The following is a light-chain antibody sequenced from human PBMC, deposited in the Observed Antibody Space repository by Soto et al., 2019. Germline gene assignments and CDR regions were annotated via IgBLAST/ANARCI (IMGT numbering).Light chain of an antibody. J-gene: IGKJ4*01. CDR2: GAS. V-gene: IGKV3-20*01. CDR3: QKYNKGGPLT. CDR1: QSVTSTY. Sequence: EIVLTQSPGTLSLSPGYRATISSRASQSVTSTYLAWYQQKPGQAQRLLIYGASSRANGIPDRFSGSGSGTDFTLTINNLQPDDVATYYGQKYNKGGPLTFGGGTKVDIK.